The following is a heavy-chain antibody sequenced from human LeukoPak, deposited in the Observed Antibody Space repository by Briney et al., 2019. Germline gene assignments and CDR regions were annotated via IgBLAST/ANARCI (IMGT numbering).Heavy chain of an antibody. CDR1: GFTGFTFSSYG. J-gene: IGHJ4*02. Sequence: GGSLRLSCAASGFTGFTFSSYGMSWVRQAPGKGLEWVSAISGSGGSTYYADSVKGRFTISRDNSKNTLYLQMISLRAEDTAVYYCAKIIRYFPGDYWGQGTLVTVSS. D-gene: IGHD1-14*01. V-gene: IGHV3-23*01. CDR3: AKIIRYFPGDY. CDR2: ISGSGGST.